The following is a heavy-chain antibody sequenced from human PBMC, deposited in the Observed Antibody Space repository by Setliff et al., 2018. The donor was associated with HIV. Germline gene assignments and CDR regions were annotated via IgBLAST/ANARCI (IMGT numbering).Heavy chain of an antibody. V-gene: IGHV1-8*02. CDR3: TRHRVVPAALNWFDP. J-gene: IGHJ5*02. CDR2: MNPNSGNT. Sequence: ASVKVSCKASGYTFSSYDINWVRQATGQGLEWMGWMNPNSGNTNNAQKFQGRLTMTTDTSASTAYMELSSLRSEDTAVYYCTRHRVVPAALNWFDPWGQGTLVTVSS. D-gene: IGHD2-2*01. CDR1: GYTFSSYD.